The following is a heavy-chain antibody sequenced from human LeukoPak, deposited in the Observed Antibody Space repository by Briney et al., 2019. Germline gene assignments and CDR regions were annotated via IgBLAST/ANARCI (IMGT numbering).Heavy chain of an antibody. CDR3: ARGSNRIGDRLDY. CDR2: ISAYNGYT. Sequence: ASVKVSCKASGYSFSNYGIIWVRQAPGQGLEWVGWISAYNGYTNYAQKLQDRLTMTTDPSTSTAYMELRRLTSDDTAVYYCARGSNRIGDRLDYWGQGTLVTASA. V-gene: IGHV1-18*01. CDR1: GYSFSNYG. J-gene: IGHJ4*02. D-gene: IGHD1-14*01.